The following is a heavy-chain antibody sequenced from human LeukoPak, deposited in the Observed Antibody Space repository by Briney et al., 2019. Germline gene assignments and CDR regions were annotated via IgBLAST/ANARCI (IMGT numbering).Heavy chain of an antibody. J-gene: IGHJ6*02. D-gene: IGHD2/OR15-2a*01. V-gene: IGHV4-39*07. CDR3: ARRFYRDYYYGMDV. CDR2: IYYSGST. Sequence: SETLSLTCTVSGGSISSSSYYWGWIRQPPGKGLEWIGSIYYSGSTYYNPSLKSRVTISVDTSKNQFSLKLSSVTAADTAVYYCARRFYRDYYYGMDVWGQGTTVTVSS. CDR1: GGSISSSSYY.